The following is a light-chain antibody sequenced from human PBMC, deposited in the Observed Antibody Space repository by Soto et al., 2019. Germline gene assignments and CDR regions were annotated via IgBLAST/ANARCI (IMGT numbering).Light chain of an antibody. CDR1: SSDVGAYNY. V-gene: IGLV2-14*01. CDR2: HAT. Sequence: QSALTQPASVSGSLGQSITISCSGTSSDVGAYNYVSWYQQYPGKAPKLMIYHATDRPSGVSNRFSGPKSGNTASLTISGLQAEDEADYYCCSYTTSNTFVFGTGTKAPS. CDR3: CSYTTSNTFV. J-gene: IGLJ1*01.